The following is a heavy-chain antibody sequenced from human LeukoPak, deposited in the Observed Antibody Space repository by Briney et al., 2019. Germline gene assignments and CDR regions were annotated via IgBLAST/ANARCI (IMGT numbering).Heavy chain of an antibody. Sequence: GGSLRLSCAASGFTFSSYSMNWVRQAPGKGLEWVSSISSSSSYIYYADSVKGRFTISRDNAKNSLYLQMNSLRAEDTAVYYCARVSVEMATIAPFDYWGQGTLVTVSS. V-gene: IGHV3-21*01. CDR1: GFTFSSYS. D-gene: IGHD5-24*01. J-gene: IGHJ4*02. CDR2: ISSSSSYI. CDR3: ARVSVEMATIAPFDY.